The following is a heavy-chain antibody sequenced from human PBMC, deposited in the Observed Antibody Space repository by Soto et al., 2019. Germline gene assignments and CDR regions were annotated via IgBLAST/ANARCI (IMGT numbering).Heavy chain of an antibody. CDR2: IKTNTEGGTT. D-gene: IGHD2-15*01. J-gene: IGHJ6*02. CDR1: GLTISDAW. V-gene: IGHV3-15*07. CDR3: TTGSVEGV. Sequence: EVQLVESGGGLIYPGGSLRLSCAASGLTISDAWMNWVRQAPGKGLEWVGRIKTNTEGGTTDYAAAVKGRFTVSRDDSKNTLYLQMNSLKIEDTVVYYCTTGSVEGVWGQGTTVSVSS.